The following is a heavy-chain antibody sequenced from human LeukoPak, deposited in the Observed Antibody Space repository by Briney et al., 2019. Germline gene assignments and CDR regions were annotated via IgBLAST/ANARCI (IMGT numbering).Heavy chain of an antibody. CDR1: GHTLTTYA. Sequence: GASVKVSCKASGHTLTTYAFTWVRQAPGQGLEWMGWISGYNGYTNYAQKFYGRVTITTDESTSTAYMEVSSLTSEDTAVYYCASGHDFPLGYFDYWGQGTLVTVSS. CDR2: ISGYNGYT. D-gene: IGHD3-3*01. V-gene: IGHV1-18*01. CDR3: ASGHDFPLGYFDY. J-gene: IGHJ4*02.